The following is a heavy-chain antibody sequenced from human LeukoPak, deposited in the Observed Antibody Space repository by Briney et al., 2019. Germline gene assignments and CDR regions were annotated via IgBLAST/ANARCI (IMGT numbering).Heavy chain of an antibody. D-gene: IGHD3-10*01. CDR2: ISSSSSYI. Sequence: GGSLRLSCAASGFTFSSYSMNWVRQAPGKGLEWVSSISSSSSYIYYADSVKGRFTIPRDNAKNSLYLQMNSLRAEDTAVYYCARDPSMVRGVIFDYWGQGTLVTVSS. CDR1: GFTFSSYS. J-gene: IGHJ4*02. CDR3: ARDPSMVRGVIFDY. V-gene: IGHV3-21*01.